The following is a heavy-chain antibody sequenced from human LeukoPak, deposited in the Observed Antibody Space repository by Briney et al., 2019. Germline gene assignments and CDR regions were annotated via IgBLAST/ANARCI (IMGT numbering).Heavy chain of an antibody. CDR3: AKPAMSGYGIFDY. CDR1: GFTFSSYG. D-gene: IGHD5-12*01. J-gene: IGHJ4*02. CDR2: IRYDGSNK. V-gene: IGHV3-30*02. Sequence: GGSLRLSCAASGFTFSSYGMHWVRQAPGKGLEWVAFIRYDGSNKYYADSVKGRFTISRDNSKSTLYLQMNSLRAEDTAVYYCAKPAMSGYGIFDYWGQGTLVTVSS.